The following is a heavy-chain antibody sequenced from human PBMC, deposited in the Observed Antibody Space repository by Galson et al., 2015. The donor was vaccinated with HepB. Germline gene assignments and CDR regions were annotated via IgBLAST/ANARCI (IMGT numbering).Heavy chain of an antibody. CDR3: ARDSAYSMIVVVPYWYFDL. V-gene: IGHV4-4*02. Sequence: LSLTCAVSGGSISINYWWTWVRQPPGKGLEWIGEIYHSGSTNYNPSLKSRLTVSVDKSKNQFSLKLSSVTAADTAVYYCARDSAYSMIVVVPYWYFDLWGRGTLVTVSS. CDR2: IYHSGST. J-gene: IGHJ2*01. CDR1: GGSISINYW. D-gene: IGHD3-22*01.